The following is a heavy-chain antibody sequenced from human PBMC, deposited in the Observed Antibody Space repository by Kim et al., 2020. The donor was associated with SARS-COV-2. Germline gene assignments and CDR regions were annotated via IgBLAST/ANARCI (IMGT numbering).Heavy chain of an antibody. D-gene: IGHD6-13*01. V-gene: IGHV4-59*01. CDR3: ARGTRGRAAAALLDY. CDR1: GGSISSYY. J-gene: IGHJ4*02. Sequence: SETLSLTCTVSGGSISSYYWSWIRQPPGKGLEWIGYIYYSGSTNYNPSLKSRVTISVDTSKNQFSLKLSSVTAADTAVYYCARGTRGRAAAALLDYWGQGTLVTVSS. CDR2: IYYSGST.